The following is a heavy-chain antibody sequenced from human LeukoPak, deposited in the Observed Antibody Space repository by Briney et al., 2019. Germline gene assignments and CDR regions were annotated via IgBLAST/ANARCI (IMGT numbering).Heavy chain of an antibody. CDR3: ARVAYSSGWYEDY. J-gene: IGHJ4*02. Sequence: PSETLSLTCAVYGGSFSGYYWSWIRQPPGKGLEWIGEINHSGSTNYNPSLKSRVTISVDTSKNQFSLKLSSVTAADTAVYYCARVAYSSGWYEDYWGQGTLVTVSS. D-gene: IGHD6-19*01. CDR2: INHSGST. CDR1: GGSFSGYY. V-gene: IGHV4-34*01.